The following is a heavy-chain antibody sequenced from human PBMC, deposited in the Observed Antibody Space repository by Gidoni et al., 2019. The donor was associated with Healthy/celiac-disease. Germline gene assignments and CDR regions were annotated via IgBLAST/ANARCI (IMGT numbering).Heavy chain of an antibody. Sequence: EGQLVESGGGLVQPGRSLRRSCAASGCTFDASAMHWVRQAPGKGLAWVSGISWNSGSIGYADSVKGRFTISRDNAKNSLYLQINSLRAEDTALYYCAKVKSNPDDISGYYMDPFFDYWGQGTLVTVSS. D-gene: IGHD3-22*01. J-gene: IGHJ4*02. CDR1: GCTFDASA. CDR3: AKVKSNPDDISGYYMDPFFDY. V-gene: IGHV3-9*01. CDR2: ISWNSGSI.